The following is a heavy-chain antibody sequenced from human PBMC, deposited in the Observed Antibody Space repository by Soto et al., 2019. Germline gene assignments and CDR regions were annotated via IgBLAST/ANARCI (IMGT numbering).Heavy chain of an antibody. CDR3: ARRFLNDYGDYSEVGQIDY. CDR2: IYYSGST. CDR1: GGSISSSSYY. J-gene: IGHJ4*02. Sequence: SETLSLTCTVSGGSISSSSYYWGWIRQPPGKGLEWIGSIYYSGSTYYNPSLKSRVTISVDTSKNQFSLKLSSVTAADTAVYYCARRFLNDYGDYSEVGQIDYWGQGTLVTVSS. D-gene: IGHD4-17*01. V-gene: IGHV4-39*01.